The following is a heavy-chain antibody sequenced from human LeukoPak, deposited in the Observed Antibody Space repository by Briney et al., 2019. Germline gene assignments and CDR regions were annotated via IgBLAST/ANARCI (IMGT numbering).Heavy chain of an antibody. Sequence: PGGSLRLSCVASGFTFSSYSMNWVRQAPGKGLEWVSSISSSSSYIYYADSVKGRFTISRDNAKNSLYLQMNSLRAEDTAVYYCARGAQSYGIYYYYYMDVWGKGTTVTISS. CDR1: GFTFSSYS. D-gene: IGHD5-18*01. CDR2: ISSSSSYI. CDR3: ARGAQSYGIYYYYYMDV. V-gene: IGHV3-21*01. J-gene: IGHJ6*03.